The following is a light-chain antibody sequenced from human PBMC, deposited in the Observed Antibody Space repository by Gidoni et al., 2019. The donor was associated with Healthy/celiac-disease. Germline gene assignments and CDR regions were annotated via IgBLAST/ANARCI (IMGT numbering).Light chain of an antibody. CDR3: QQYDNLPT. Sequence: DIQMTQSPSSLSASVGDRVTITCQASQDISNYLNWYQQKPGKAPKLLIYDASNLETGVPSRFSGSGSGTDFTFTIRSLQPEDIATYYCQQYDNLPTCGGGTKVEIK. CDR2: DAS. CDR1: QDISNY. V-gene: IGKV1-33*01. J-gene: IGKJ4*01.